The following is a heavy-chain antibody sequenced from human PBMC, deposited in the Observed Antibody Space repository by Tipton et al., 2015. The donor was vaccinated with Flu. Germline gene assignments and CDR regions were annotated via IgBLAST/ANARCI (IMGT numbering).Heavy chain of an antibody. D-gene: IGHD4-11*01. CDR2: IYNNAYT. CDR1: GGSIGSFY. Sequence: PGLVKPSETLSLTCTVSGGSIGSFYWNWIRQPPGKGLEWIGYIYNNAYTKYNPSLKSRVTISVDTSKNQFSLKVFSVTAADTAVYYCARRDYSNYVSDPKNWFDPWGQGILVTVSS. J-gene: IGHJ5*02. CDR3: ARRDYSNYVSDPKNWFDP. V-gene: IGHV4-4*09.